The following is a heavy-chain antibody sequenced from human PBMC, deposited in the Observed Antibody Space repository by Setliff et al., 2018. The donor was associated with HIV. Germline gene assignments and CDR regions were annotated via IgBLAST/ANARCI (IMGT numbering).Heavy chain of an antibody. D-gene: IGHD4-17*01. Sequence: PGESLKISCKGSGYSFSSYWIGWVRQMPGKGLEWMGIIYPADADIKYSPSFQGQVTISVDKSISTAYLQWSSLKASDTAMYYCASRKDYGDHTFDYWGQGTLVTSPQ. CDR2: IYPADADI. CDR1: GYSFSSYW. CDR3: ASRKDYGDHTFDY. J-gene: IGHJ4*02. V-gene: IGHV5-51*01.